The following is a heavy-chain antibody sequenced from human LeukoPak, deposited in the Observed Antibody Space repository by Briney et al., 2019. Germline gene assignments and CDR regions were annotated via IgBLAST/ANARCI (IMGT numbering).Heavy chain of an antibody. D-gene: IGHD6-19*01. CDR2: MYNDGST. J-gene: IGHJ4*02. Sequence: SETLSLTCTVSGGSISSYYWSWIRQPPGKGLEWIGSMYNDGSTYYNPSLKSRVTISVDMSKNQFSLKLSSVTAADTAVYYCARHIREYRSGWYGFGYWGQGTLVTVSS. V-gene: IGHV4-59*05. CDR1: GGSISSYY. CDR3: ARHIREYRSGWYGFGY.